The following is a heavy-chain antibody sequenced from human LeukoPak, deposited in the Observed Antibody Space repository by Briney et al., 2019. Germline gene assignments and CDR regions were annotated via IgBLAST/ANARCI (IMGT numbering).Heavy chain of an antibody. CDR2: IYYSGST. J-gene: IGHJ6*04. V-gene: IGHV4-59*01. Sequence: SETLSLTCTVSGGSISSYYWSWIRQPPGKGLEWIGYIYYSGSTNYNPSLKSRATISVDTSKNQFSLKLSSVTAADTAVYYCARVYLNYGSAHYGMDVWGKGTTVTVSS. CDR1: GGSISSYY. CDR3: ARVYLNYGSAHYGMDV. D-gene: IGHD3-10*01.